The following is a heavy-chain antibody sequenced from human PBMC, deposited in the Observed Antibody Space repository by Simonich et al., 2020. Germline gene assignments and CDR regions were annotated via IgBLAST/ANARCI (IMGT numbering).Heavy chain of an antibody. V-gene: IGHV1-69*09. CDR2: IIPSLGIA. Sequence: QVQLVQSGAEVKKPGSSVKVSCKASGGTFSSYAISWVRQAPGQGLEWLGRIIPSLGIANNAQKVQGRVTITADKSTSTAYMELSSLRSEDTAVYYCARTNTMRELDTMVRGVDYFDYWGQGTLVTVSS. CDR3: ARTNTMRELDTMVRGVDYFDY. J-gene: IGHJ4*02. D-gene: IGHD3-10*01. CDR1: GGTFSSYA.